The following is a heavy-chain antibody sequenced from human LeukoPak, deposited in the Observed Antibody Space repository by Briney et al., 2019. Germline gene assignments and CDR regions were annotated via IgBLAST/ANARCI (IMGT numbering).Heavy chain of an antibody. J-gene: IGHJ4*02. V-gene: IGHV4-59*11. CDR3: ARGTSMVPHGS. CDR1: GGFINTHY. CDR2: VFYTGST. D-gene: IGHD5-18*01. Sequence: SETLSLTCTVSGGFINTHYYSWIRQPPGKGLERIGYVFYTGSTKYSPSLKSRVAISIDRSRNQFSLRLKSLTAADTARYYCARGTSMVPHGSWGQGILVTVSS.